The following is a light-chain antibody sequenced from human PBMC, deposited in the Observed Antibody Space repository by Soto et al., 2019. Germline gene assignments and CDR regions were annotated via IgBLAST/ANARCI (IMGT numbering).Light chain of an antibody. CDR1: QSISRW. J-gene: IGKJ1*01. Sequence: DIHMTQSPSTLSASVADRVTITCIASQSISRWLAWYQQTPGKAPRLLIYDASSLESGVPSRFSVYGSRTDFTLAISSLQPDDCATYYGQHYNTYSSTFGQGTRVDIK. V-gene: IGKV1-5*01. CDR2: DAS. CDR3: QHYNTYSST.